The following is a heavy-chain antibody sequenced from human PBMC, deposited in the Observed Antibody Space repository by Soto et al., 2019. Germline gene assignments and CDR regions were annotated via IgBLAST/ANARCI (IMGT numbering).Heavy chain of an antibody. CDR2: IYYSGST. D-gene: IGHD6-6*01. CDR1: YGSISGRDCY. V-gene: IGHV4-30-4*01. CDR3: ARVGSSIATRPFDY. Sequence: SLTIPLTYTVSYGSISGRDCYWSRIRKPPGKGLEWIGYIYYSGSTYYNPSLKSRVTISVDTSKNQFSLKLSSVTAADTAVYYCARVGSSIATRPFDYWGQGTLVTVSS. J-gene: IGHJ4*02.